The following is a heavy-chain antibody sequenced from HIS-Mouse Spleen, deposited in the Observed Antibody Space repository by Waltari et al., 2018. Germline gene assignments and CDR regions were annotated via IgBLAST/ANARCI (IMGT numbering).Heavy chain of an antibody. CDR2: SIPILGIA. D-gene: IGHD2-2*01. Sequence: QVQLVQSGAEVKKPGSSVKVSCKASGGTFSSYAIRWVRKAPGQGLGWMGRSIPILGIANYEQKCQGRVTITADKSTSTAYMELSSLRSEDTAVYYCARCSPVVPAASSLDYWGQGTLVTVSS. CDR1: GGTFSSYA. V-gene: IGHV1-69*04. J-gene: IGHJ4*02. CDR3: ARCSPVVPAASSLDY.